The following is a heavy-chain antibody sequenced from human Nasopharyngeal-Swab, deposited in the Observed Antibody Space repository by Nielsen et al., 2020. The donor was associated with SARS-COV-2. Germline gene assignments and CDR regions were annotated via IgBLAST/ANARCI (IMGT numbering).Heavy chain of an antibody. CDR3: ARGEEEMAKIGPFDY. CDR2: INPSGGST. V-gene: IGHV1-46*01. Sequence: ASVKVSCKASGYTFARYYMHWVRQAPGQGLEWMGIINPSGGSTTYAQRLQGRVTMTRDTSTSTVYLNLSSLRSEDTAVYYCARGEEEMAKIGPFDYWGQGTLVTVSS. CDR1: GYTFARYY. J-gene: IGHJ4*02. D-gene: IGHD5-24*01.